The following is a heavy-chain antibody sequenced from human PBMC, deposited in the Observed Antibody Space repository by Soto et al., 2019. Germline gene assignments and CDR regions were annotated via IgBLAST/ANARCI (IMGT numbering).Heavy chain of an antibody. J-gene: IGHJ4*02. CDR2: IRRTINSYAT. V-gene: IGHV3-73*01. D-gene: IGHD3-22*01. CDR3: TRNNYDSSGSPGDY. Sequence: GGSLRLFCAASGFTFSGSAMHWVRQASGKGLEWIGRIRRTINSYATAYGASVKGRFTISGDDSKNTAYLQMNSLKSEDTAVYYCTRNNYDSSGSPGDYWGQGTLVTVSS. CDR1: GFTFSGSA.